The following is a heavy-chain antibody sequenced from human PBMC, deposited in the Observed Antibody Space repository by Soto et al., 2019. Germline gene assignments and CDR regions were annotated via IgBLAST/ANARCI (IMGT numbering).Heavy chain of an antibody. CDR2: IYYSGST. J-gene: IGHJ4*02. CDR1: GGSISSSSYY. Sequence: QLQLQESGPGLVKPSETLSLTCTVSGGSISSSSYYWGWIRQPPGKGLEWIGSIYYSGSTYYNPSLKRRVTISVDTSKNQFSLKLSSVTAADTAVYYCARHSQWSGPDYWGQGTLVTVSS. CDR3: ARHSQWSGPDY. V-gene: IGHV4-39*01. D-gene: IGHD2-15*01.